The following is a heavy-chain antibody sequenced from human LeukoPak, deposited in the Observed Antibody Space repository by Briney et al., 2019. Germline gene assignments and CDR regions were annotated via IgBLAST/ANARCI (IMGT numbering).Heavy chain of an antibody. J-gene: IGHJ4*02. V-gene: IGHV4-59*08. CDR3: ARHSGTAVAGADFDY. CDR2: IYYSGST. D-gene: IGHD6-19*01. Sequence: PSGTLSLTCTVSGGSISSYYWSWIRQPPGKGLEWIGYIYYSGSTNYNPSLKSRVTISVDTSKNQFSLKLSSVTAADTAVYYCARHSGTAVAGADFDYWGQGTLVTVSS. CDR1: GGSISSYY.